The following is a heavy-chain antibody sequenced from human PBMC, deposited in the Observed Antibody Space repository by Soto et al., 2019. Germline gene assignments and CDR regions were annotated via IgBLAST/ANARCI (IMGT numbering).Heavy chain of an antibody. D-gene: IGHD3-10*01. J-gene: IGHJ6*02. CDR1: GYTFTSYY. V-gene: IGHV1-46*01. CDR3: ARVRGGELYDGMDL. CDR2: INPSGGGT. Sequence: QVQLVQSGAEVKKPGASVKVSCKASGYTFTSYYIHCVRQAPGQGLEWMGVINPSGGGTSYAQKFQGRVTMTRDTSTSTVYMELSSLRAEDTAVYYCARVRGGELYDGMDLWGQATMVTVSS.